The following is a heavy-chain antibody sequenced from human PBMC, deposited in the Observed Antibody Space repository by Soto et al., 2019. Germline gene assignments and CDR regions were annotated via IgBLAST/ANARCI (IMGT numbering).Heavy chain of an antibody. CDR2: ITDNGGDA. CDR1: GLTFGIRA. J-gene: IGHJ4*02. D-gene: IGHD3-10*01. V-gene: IGHV3-23*01. Sequence: GSLRLSCVASGLTFGIRAMSWVRQAPGEGLQWVATITDNGGDAKYADSVRGRFVISRDNSKKTLYLQMTSLTAEDSAMYFCARGSTESYPGSRIFDFWGRGTLVTVSS. CDR3: ARGSTESYPGSRIFDF.